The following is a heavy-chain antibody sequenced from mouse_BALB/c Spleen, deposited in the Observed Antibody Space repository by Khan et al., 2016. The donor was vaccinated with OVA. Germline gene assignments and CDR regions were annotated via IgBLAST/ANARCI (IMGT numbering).Heavy chain of an antibody. D-gene: IGHD1-1*01. V-gene: IGHV3-2*02. Sequence: VQLKQSGPGLVKPSQSLSLTCTVTGYSITSDYAWDWIRQFPGNKLEWMGYISYGGSTSYNPSLQSRISITRDTSKNQFFLQLNSVTTEDTATYYCARKKYYGYAMDYGGQGTSVTVAS. CDR2: ISYGGST. CDR1: GYSITSDYA. J-gene: IGHJ4*01. CDR3: ARKKYYGYAMDY.